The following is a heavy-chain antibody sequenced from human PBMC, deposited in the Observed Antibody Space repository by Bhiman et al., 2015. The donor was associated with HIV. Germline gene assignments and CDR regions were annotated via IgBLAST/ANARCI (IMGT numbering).Heavy chain of an antibody. CDR3: ARDLTYGSGSCVDT. Sequence: EVQLVESVGTLVQPGDSLRLSCEASGFPFASFWMTWVRQAPGKGLEWVANINQDGSEKYYVDSVEGRFTISRDNARNSLYLQMNTLRTEDTGLYYCARDLTYGSGSCVDTWGQGTLVTVSS. CDR1: GFPFASFW. J-gene: IGHJ5*02. CDR2: INQDGSEK. V-gene: IGHV3-7*01. D-gene: IGHD3-10*01.